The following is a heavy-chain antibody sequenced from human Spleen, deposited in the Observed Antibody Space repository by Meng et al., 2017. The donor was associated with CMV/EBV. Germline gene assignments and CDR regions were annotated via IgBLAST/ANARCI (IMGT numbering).Heavy chain of an antibody. CDR3: ARGGHSSSWYLGY. V-gene: IGHV3-21*01. J-gene: IGHJ4*02. D-gene: IGHD6-13*01. Sequence: GESLKISCAASGFTFSPYTMNWVRQAPGKGLEWVSSIGSSGNYVYYADSAKGRFTISRDNAKNSLYLQMNSLTAADTAIYFCARGGHSSSWYLGYWGQGTLVTVSS. CDR1: GFTFSPYT. CDR2: IGSSGNYV.